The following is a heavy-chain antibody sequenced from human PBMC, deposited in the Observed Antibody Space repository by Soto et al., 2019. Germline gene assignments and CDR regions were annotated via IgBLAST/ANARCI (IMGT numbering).Heavy chain of an antibody. CDR2: ISSSSSYI. CDR3: ARDLYYDILTGPSDAFDI. CDR1: GFTFSSYS. V-gene: IGHV3-21*01. J-gene: IGHJ3*02. Sequence: PGGSLRLSCASSGFTFSSYSMNWVRQAPGKGLEWVSSISSSSSYIYYADSVKGRFTISRDNAKNSLYLQMNSLRAEDTAVYYCARDLYYDILTGPSDAFDIWGQGTMVTVSS. D-gene: IGHD3-9*01.